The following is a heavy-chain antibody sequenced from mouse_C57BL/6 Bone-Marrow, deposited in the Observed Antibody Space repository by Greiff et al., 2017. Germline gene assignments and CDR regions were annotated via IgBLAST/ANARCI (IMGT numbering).Heavy chain of an antibody. CDR2: IDPSDSYT. V-gene: IGHV1-69*01. Sequence: VQLQQPGAELVMPGASVKLSCKASGYTFPSYWMHWVKQRPGQGLEWIGEIDPSDSYTNYNQKFKGKSTLTVDKSSSTAYMQLSSLTSEDSAVYYCARDDYSWFAYWGQGTLVTVSA. CDR3: ARDDYSWFAY. CDR1: GYTFPSYW. J-gene: IGHJ3*01. D-gene: IGHD2-4*01.